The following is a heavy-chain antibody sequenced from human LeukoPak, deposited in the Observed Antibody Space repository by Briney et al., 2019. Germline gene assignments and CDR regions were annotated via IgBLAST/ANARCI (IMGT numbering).Heavy chain of an antibody. CDR2: INHSGST. Sequence: SETLPLTCAVYGGSFSGYYWSWIRQPPGKGLEWIGEINHSGSTNYNPSLKSRVTISVNTSKNQFSLKLSSVTAADTAVYYCASQTPHIWFGDYMDVWGKGTTVTVSS. J-gene: IGHJ6*03. V-gene: IGHV4-34*01. CDR1: GGSFSGYY. D-gene: IGHD3-10*01. CDR3: ASQTPHIWFGDYMDV.